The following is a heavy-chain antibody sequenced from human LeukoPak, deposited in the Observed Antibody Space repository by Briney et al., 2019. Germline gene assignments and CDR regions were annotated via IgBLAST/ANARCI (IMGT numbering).Heavy chain of an antibody. Sequence: PSEALSLTCTVSGGSIRSYYWSWIRQPPGKGLEWIGYIYFSGSTNYNPSLKSRVTISIDTSKNHFSLKVSSVTAAGTAVYYCARGGGDFWSGSFYYFDYWGQGTLVTVSS. CDR2: IYFSGST. CDR1: GGSIRSYY. D-gene: IGHD3-3*01. V-gene: IGHV4-59*01. CDR3: ARGGGDFWSGSFYYFDY. J-gene: IGHJ4*02.